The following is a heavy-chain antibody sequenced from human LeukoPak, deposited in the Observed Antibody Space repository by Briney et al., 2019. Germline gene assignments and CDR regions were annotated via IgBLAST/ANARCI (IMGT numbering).Heavy chain of an antibody. Sequence: ASVKVSCKASGYTFTSYGISWVRQAPGQGLEWMGWISAYNGNTNYAQKLQGRVTMTTDASTSTAYMELRSLGSDDTAVYYCARGQGPYYYGSGSSTFDYWGQGTLVTVSS. CDR1: GYTFTSYG. CDR3: ARGQGPYYYGSGSSTFDY. D-gene: IGHD3-10*01. CDR2: ISAYNGNT. J-gene: IGHJ4*02. V-gene: IGHV1-18*04.